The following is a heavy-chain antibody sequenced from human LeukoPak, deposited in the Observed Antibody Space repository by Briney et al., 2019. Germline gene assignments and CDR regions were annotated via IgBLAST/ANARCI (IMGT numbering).Heavy chain of an antibody. V-gene: IGHV3-30-3*01. CDR3: SYNHFDH. CDR2: ISKDGSNK. Sequence: PGGSLRLSCAASGFTFSSYALHWVRQAPGKGLEWVAVISKDGSNKNYADSVKGRFTISRGSSKNTLFLQMNSLRAEDTAIYYCSYNHFDHWGQGTLATVSS. J-gene: IGHJ4*02. D-gene: IGHD1-14*01. CDR1: GFTFSSYA.